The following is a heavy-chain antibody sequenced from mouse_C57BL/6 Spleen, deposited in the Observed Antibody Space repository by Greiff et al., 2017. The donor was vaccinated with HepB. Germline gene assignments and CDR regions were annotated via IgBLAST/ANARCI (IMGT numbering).Heavy chain of an antibody. D-gene: IGHD1-1*01. J-gene: IGHJ2*01. V-gene: IGHV7-3*01. CDR1: GFTFTDYY. CDR3: ARYYYGSSYFDY. CDR2: IRNKANGYTT. Sequence: EVQRVESGGGLVQPGGSLSLSCAASGFTFTDYYMSWVRQPPGKALEWLGFIRNKANGYTTEYSASLKGRFTISRDNSQSILYLQMNALRAEDSATYYCARYYYGSSYFDYWGQGTTLTVSS.